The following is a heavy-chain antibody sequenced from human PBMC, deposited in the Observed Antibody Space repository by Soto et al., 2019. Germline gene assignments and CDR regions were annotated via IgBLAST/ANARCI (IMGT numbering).Heavy chain of an antibody. D-gene: IGHD3-22*01. CDR1: VGSFIGYY. CDR2: INHSGST. V-gene: IGHV4-34*01. CDR3: ARGDVTYYYDSSGSTPPRLFDY. Sequence: SETLSLTCAFYVGSFIGYYWRWIRQPPGKGLEWIGEINHSGSTNYNPSLKSRVTISVDTSKNQFSLKLSSVTAADTAVYYCARGDVTYYYDSSGSTPPRLFDYWGQGTLVTVSS. J-gene: IGHJ4*02.